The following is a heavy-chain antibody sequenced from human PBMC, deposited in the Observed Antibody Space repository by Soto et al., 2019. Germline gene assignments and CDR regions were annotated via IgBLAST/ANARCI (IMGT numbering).Heavy chain of an antibody. V-gene: IGHV3-72*01. J-gene: IGHJ4*02. CDR1: GFSFSDHY. Sequence: EVQLVESGGTLVQSGGSMRLSCVASGFSFSDHYMDWVRQAPGKGLEWVGRAKANHQNFATEYAASGKGRLTTSCDGSKNAVQLQMDSLQPEVTAVYFCTKEGEARWLTLWGQGTVVTVSS. CDR3: TKEGEARWLTL. D-gene: IGHD5-12*01. CDR2: AKANHQNFAT.